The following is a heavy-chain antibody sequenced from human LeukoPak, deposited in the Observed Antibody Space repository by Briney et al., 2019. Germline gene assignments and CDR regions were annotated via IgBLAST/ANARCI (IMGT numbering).Heavy chain of an antibody. CDR3: ARVASGSDSWYFDL. CDR1: EFTFSSYS. D-gene: IGHD5-12*01. J-gene: IGHJ2*01. Sequence: GGSLRLSCAASEFTFSSYSFNWVRQAPGKELQWVASISPSDSFIFYADSVKGRFTISRDNAKHSVFLRMNSLRVEDTAVYYCARVASGSDSWYFDLWGRGTLVTVSS. CDR2: ISPSDSFI. V-gene: IGHV3-21*01.